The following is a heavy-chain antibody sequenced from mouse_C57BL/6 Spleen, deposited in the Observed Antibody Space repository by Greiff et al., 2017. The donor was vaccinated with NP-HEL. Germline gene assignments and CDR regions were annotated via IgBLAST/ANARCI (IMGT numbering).Heavy chain of an antibody. J-gene: IGHJ2*01. CDR1: GYTFTDYN. CDR2: INPNNGGT. D-gene: IGHD1-1*02. CDR3: ARGGDYGYYFDY. V-gene: IGHV1-22*01. Sequence: EVQLQESGPELVKPGASVKMSCKASGYTFTDYNMHWVKQSHGKSLEWIGYINPNNGGTSYNQKFKGKATLTVNKSSSTAYMELRSLTSEDSAVYYCARGGDYGYYFDYWGQGTTLTVSS.